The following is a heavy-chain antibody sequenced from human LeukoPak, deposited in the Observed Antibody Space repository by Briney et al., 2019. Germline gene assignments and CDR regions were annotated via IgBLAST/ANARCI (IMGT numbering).Heavy chain of an antibody. J-gene: IGHJ4*01. D-gene: IGHD3-10*01. V-gene: IGHV4-34*01. CDR3: ARYYYYGSGNNKIDY. CDR1: GGSFSGYY. CDR2: INHSGST. Sequence: PSETLSLTCAVYGGSFSGYYWSWIRQPPGKGLEWIGEINHSGSTNYNPSLKSQVTISVDTSKNQYSLKLSSVTAADTAVYYCARYYYYGSGNNKIDYWGHANMVTVSS.